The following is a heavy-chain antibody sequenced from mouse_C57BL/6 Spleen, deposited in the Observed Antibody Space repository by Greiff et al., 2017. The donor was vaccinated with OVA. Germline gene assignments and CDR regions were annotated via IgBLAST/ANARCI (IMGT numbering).Heavy chain of an antibody. CDR3: ARPITTVVDWYFDV. CDR1: GYTFTSYW. J-gene: IGHJ1*03. D-gene: IGHD1-1*01. CDR2: IDPSDSET. Sequence: QVQLQQPGAELVRPGSSVKLSCKASGYTFTSYWMHWVKQRPIQGLEWIGNIDPSDSETHYNQKFKDKATLTVDKSSSTAYMQLSSLTSEDSAVYFCARPITTVVDWYFDVWGTGTTVTVSS. V-gene: IGHV1-52*01.